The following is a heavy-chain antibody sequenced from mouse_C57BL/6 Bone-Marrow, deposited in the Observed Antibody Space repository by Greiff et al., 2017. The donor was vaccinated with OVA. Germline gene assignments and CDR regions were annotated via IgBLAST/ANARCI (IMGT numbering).Heavy chain of an antibody. Sequence: DVQLQESGPGLVKPSQTVFLTCTVPGISITTGNYRWSWIRQFPGNKLEWIGYIYYSGTITYNPSLTSRTTITRDTPKNQFFLEMNSLTAEDTATYYCARYDYSWYFDVWGTGTTVTVSS. D-gene: IGHD2-4*01. CDR2: IYYSGTI. J-gene: IGHJ1*03. CDR3: ARYDYSWYFDV. CDR1: GISITTGNYR. V-gene: IGHV3-5*01.